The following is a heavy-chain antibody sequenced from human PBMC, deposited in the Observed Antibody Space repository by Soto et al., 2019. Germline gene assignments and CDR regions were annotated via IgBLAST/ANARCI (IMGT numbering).Heavy chain of an antibody. D-gene: IGHD3-10*01. CDR3: ASSRMVRGIFDY. CDR1: GFTFSSYW. CDR2: INSDGSST. J-gene: IGHJ4*02. V-gene: IGHV3-74*01. Sequence: EVQLVASGGGLVQPGGSLRLSCAASGFTFSSYWMHWVRQAPGKGLVWVSRINSDGSSTSYADSVTGRCTISRDNAKNTLYLQMNSLRAEDTAVYYCASSRMVRGIFDYWGQGTLVTVSS.